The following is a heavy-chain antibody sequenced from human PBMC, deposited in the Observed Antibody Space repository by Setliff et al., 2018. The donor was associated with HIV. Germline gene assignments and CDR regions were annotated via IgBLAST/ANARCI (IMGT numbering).Heavy chain of an antibody. J-gene: IGHJ4*02. CDR2: VYYSGGT. CDR3: ARLGDSGYDFRGYFDY. CDR1: GGSVSDTSYY. D-gene: IGHD5-12*01. Sequence: SETLSLTCTVSGGSVSDTSYYWGWIRQPPGKGLEWLANVYYSGGTYYNPSLNSRVAISVDTSRNQFSLKLTSVTAADTALYFCARLGDSGYDFRGYFDYWGQGKLVTVSS. V-gene: IGHV4-39*01.